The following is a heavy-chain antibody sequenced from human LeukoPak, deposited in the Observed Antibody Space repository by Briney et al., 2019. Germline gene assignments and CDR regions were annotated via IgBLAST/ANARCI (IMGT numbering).Heavy chain of an antibody. CDR2: IRYDGSNK. V-gene: IGHV3-30*02. Sequence: GSLRLSCAASGFTFSSYGMHWVRQAPGKGLEWVAFIRYDGSNKYYADSVKGRFTISRDNAKNSLYLQMNSLRVEDTAVYYCAREGPIAVGGPRGFDIWGQGTTVIVSS. D-gene: IGHD2-21*01. CDR3: AREGPIAVGGPRGFDI. J-gene: IGHJ3*02. CDR1: GFTFSSYG.